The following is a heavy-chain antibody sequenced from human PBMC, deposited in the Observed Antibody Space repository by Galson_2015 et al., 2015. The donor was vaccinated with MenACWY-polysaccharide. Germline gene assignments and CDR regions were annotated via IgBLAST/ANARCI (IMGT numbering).Heavy chain of an antibody. CDR1: GFSFSGNS. CDR2: ITSDGRSA. Sequence: SLRLSCAAAGFSFSGNSLHWGRQAPVKGLVWVSRITSDGRSACCADSVKGRFTTSRDNAKKTLYLQMNSLGAEDTAVYYCVRGGGRFPENYYFDYWGQGTLVTVSS. D-gene: IGHD3-16*01. CDR3: VRGGGRFPENYYFDY. V-gene: IGHV3-74*01. J-gene: IGHJ4*02.